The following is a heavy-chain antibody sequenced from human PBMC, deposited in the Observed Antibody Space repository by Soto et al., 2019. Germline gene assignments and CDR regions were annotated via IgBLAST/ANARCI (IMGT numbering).Heavy chain of an antibody. CDR2: ISYDGSNK. J-gene: IGHJ6*02. Sequence: QVQLVESGGGVVQPGRSLRLSCAASGFTFSSYAMHWVRQAPGKGLEWVAVISYDGSNKYYADSVKGRFTISRDNSKNTLYLQMNSLRAEDMSVYYCARGYYYDSSGYGMDVWGQGPTVTVSS. D-gene: IGHD3-22*01. CDR3: ARGYYYDSSGYGMDV. V-gene: IGHV3-30-3*01. CDR1: GFTFSSYA.